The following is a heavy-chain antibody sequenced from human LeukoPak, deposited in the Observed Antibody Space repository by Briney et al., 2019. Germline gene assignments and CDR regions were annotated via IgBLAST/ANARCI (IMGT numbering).Heavy chain of an antibody. Sequence: GSSVKVSCKASGGTFSSYAISWVRQAPGQGLEWMGRIIPIFGTANYAQKFQGRVTITTDVSTSTAYMELSSLRSEDTAVYYCARVGLRMGVYYFDYWGQGTLVTVSS. D-gene: IGHD1-26*01. CDR3: ARVGLRMGVYYFDY. V-gene: IGHV1-69*05. CDR1: GGTFSSYA. J-gene: IGHJ4*02. CDR2: IIPIFGTA.